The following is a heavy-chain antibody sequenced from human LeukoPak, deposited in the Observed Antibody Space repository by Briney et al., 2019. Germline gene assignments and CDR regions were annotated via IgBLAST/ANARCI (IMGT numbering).Heavy chain of an antibody. Sequence: QPGGSLRLSCAASGFTFNNYVMSWVRQAPGKGLEWVSTINGGGYNTYYAASVKGRFTISRDNSKNALSLQVNTLRAEDTAVYYCARASGIYGSGWYFDYWGQGTLVTVSS. CDR3: ARASGIYGSGWYFDY. CDR2: INGGGYNT. CDR1: GFTFNNYV. D-gene: IGHD6-19*01. J-gene: IGHJ4*02. V-gene: IGHV3-23*01.